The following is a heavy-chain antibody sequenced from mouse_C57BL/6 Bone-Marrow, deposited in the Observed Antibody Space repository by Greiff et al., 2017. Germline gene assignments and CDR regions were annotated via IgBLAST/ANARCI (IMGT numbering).Heavy chain of an antibody. CDR2: IYPGSGST. D-gene: IGHD1-1*01. CDR3: ASGGGSSGDYLDY. Sequence: VQLQQPGAELVKPGASVKMSCKASGYTFTSYWITWVKQRPGQGLEWIGEIYPGSGSTNYNEKFKSKATLTVDTSSSTAYMQLSSLTAEDSAVYYCASGGGSSGDYLDYWGQGTTLTVSS. CDR1: GYTFTSYW. J-gene: IGHJ2*01. V-gene: IGHV1-55*01.